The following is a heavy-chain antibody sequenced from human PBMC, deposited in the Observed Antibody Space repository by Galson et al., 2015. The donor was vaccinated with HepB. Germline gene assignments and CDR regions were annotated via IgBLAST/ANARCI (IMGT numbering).Heavy chain of an antibody. Sequence: SLRLSCAASGFTFNIYSMNWVRQAPGKGLEWISSISSSSDYIYYADSLKGRFTISRDNAKNSLYLQMSSLRAEDTAVYYCVRDDVGVTTMLVGGDYYYAMDVWGQGTTVIVSS. CDR2: ISSSSDYI. CDR1: GFTFNIYS. CDR3: VRDDVGVTTMLVGGDYYYAMDV. J-gene: IGHJ6*02. V-gene: IGHV3-21*01. D-gene: IGHD2-21*02.